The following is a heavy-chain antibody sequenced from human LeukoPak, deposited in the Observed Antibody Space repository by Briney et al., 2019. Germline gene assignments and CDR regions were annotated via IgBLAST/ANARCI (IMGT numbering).Heavy chain of an antibody. Sequence: GGSLRLSCAASGFTFSSYSMNWVRQAPGKGLEWVSSISSSSSYIYYADSVKGRFTISRDNAKHSLYLQMNSLRAEDTAVYYCASVPAAGTGYWGQGTLVTVSS. CDR3: ASVPAAGTGY. V-gene: IGHV3-21*01. J-gene: IGHJ4*02. CDR2: ISSSSSYI. D-gene: IGHD6-13*01. CDR1: GFTFSSYS.